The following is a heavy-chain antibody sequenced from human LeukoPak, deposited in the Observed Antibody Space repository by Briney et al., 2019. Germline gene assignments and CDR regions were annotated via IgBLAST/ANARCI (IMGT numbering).Heavy chain of an antibody. CDR3: ARDPDSGSYGAFYYYGMDV. V-gene: IGHV3-30-3*01. J-gene: IGHJ6*02. D-gene: IGHD1-26*01. Sequence: GGSLRLSCAASGFTFSSYAMSWVRQAPGKGLEWVAVISYDGSNKYYADSVKGRFTISRDNSKNTLYLQMNSLRAEDTAVYYCARDPDSGSYGAFYYYGMDVWGQGTTVTVSS. CDR2: ISYDGSNK. CDR1: GFTFSSYA.